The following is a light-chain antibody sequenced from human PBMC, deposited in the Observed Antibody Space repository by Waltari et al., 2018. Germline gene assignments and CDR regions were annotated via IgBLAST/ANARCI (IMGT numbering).Light chain of an antibody. CDR2: DVS. Sequence: QSALTQPASVSGSPGQAINISCTGTSRDIGAYNFVSWYQQHPGKAPKFMIYDVSYRPSGVSSRFSGSKSGNTASLTISGLQIEDEADYYCCSYRTPDTLVFGTGTKVTVL. CDR1: SRDIGAYNF. CDR3: CSYRTPDTLV. J-gene: IGLJ1*01. V-gene: IGLV2-14*03.